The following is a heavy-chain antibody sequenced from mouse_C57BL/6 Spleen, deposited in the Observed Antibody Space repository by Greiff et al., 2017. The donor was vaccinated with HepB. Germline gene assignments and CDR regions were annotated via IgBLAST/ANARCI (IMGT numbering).Heavy chain of an antibody. CDR1: GYAFSSSW. Sequence: VQLQQSGPELVKPGASVKISCKASGYAFSSSWMNWVKQRPGKGLEWIGRIYPGDGDTNYNGKFKGKATLTADKSSSTAYMQLSSLTSEDSAVYFCAREGSTMVTTVNYWGQGTTLTVSS. CDR3: AREGSTMVTTVNY. D-gene: IGHD2-2*01. J-gene: IGHJ2*01. V-gene: IGHV1-82*01. CDR2: IYPGDGDT.